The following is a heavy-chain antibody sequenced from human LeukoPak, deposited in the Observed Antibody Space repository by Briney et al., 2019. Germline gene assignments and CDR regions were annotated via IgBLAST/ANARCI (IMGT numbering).Heavy chain of an antibody. CDR2: ISGSGGST. D-gene: IGHD3-22*01. J-gene: IGHJ4*02. Sequence: GGSLRLSCAASGFIFSSYAMSWVRQAPGKGLEWVSAISGSGGSTYYADSVKGRFTISRDSSKNTLYVQVNSLGTEDTAAYYCAKGSYYDSSGSFYFDYWGQGTLVTVSS. CDR3: AKGSYYDSSGSFYFDY. V-gene: IGHV3-23*01. CDR1: GFIFSSYA.